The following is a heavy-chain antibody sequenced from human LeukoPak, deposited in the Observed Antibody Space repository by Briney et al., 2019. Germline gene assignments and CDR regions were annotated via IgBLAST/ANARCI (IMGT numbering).Heavy chain of an antibody. Sequence: SETLSLTCTVSGGSISSGGYYWSWIRQHPGKGLEWIGYIYYSGSTYYNPSLKSRVTISVDTSKNQFSPKLSSVTAADTAVYYCARSGYSPYYYYYMDVWGKGTTVTVSS. J-gene: IGHJ6*03. CDR2: IYYSGST. CDR3: ARSGYSPYYYYYMDV. D-gene: IGHD5-18*01. CDR1: GGSISSGGYY. V-gene: IGHV4-31*03.